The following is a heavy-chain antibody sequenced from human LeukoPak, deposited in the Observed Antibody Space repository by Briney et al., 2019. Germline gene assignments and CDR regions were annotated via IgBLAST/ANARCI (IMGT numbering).Heavy chain of an antibody. V-gene: IGHV1-2*06. Sequence: GASVKVSCKVSGYTFTGYYMHWVRQAPGQGLEWMGRINPNSGGTNYAQKFQGRVTMTRDTSISTAYMELSRLRSDDTAVYYCARARVNWRGAFDIWGQGTMVTVSS. J-gene: IGHJ3*02. CDR3: ARARVNWRGAFDI. CDR2: INPNSGGT. D-gene: IGHD1-1*01. CDR1: GYTFTGYY.